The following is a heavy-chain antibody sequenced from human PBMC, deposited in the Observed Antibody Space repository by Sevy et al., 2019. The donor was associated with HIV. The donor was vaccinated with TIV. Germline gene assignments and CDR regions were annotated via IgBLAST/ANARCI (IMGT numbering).Heavy chain of an antibody. Sequence: SETLSLTCTVSGGSISSYYWSWIRQPPGKGLEWIGYIYYTGSTNYNPSLKSRVTISVDTSKNQFFLKLSSVTAADTAVYYCARELISGRYYGMDVWGQGTTVTVSS. CDR2: IYYTGST. D-gene: IGHD6-19*01. V-gene: IGHV4-59*01. CDR1: GGSISSYY. J-gene: IGHJ6*02. CDR3: ARELISGRYYGMDV.